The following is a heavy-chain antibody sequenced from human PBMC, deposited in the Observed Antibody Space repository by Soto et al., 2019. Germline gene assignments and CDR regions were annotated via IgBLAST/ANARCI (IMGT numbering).Heavy chain of an antibody. Sequence: QVQLQESGPGLVKHSETLSLTCTVSGGSVSSGSYYWSWIRQPPGKGLEWIGYIYYSGSTNYNPSLKSRVTISVDTSKNQFSLKLSSVTAADTAVYYCARDWGAVAGTFDYWGQGTLVTVSS. CDR3: ARDWGAVAGTFDY. D-gene: IGHD6-19*01. J-gene: IGHJ4*02. CDR2: IYYSGST. V-gene: IGHV4-61*01. CDR1: GGSVSSGSYY.